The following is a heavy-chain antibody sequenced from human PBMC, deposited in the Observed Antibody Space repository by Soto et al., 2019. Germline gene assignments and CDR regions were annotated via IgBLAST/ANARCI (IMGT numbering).Heavy chain of an antibody. V-gene: IGHV4-59*01. Sequence: SETLSLTCTVSGGSISSYSWNWVRQPPGKGLEWIGYIHYNGNTKYNPSLKSRVTMSVDTSKNQFSLKLISVTAADTAKYFCAREGNLGRWLQPLDFWGQGTLVTVSS. CDR3: AREGNLGRWLQPLDF. D-gene: IGHD5-12*01. CDR2: IHYNGNT. CDR1: GGSISSYS. J-gene: IGHJ4*02.